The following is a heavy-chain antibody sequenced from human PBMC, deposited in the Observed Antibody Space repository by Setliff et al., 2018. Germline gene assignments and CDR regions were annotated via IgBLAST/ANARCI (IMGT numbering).Heavy chain of an antibody. Sequence: PSETLSLTCTVTGGSINSGPYYWTWIRQSAGKGLEWLGQIYSKGSMNYNPSLKSRVTTSADSSKSQFFLRLTSATAADTAIYYCARGDSSGNNYPVLDYWGQGTLVTVSS. CDR3: ARGDSSGNNYPVLDY. D-gene: IGHD5-18*01. V-gene: IGHV4-61*09. CDR2: IYSKGSM. J-gene: IGHJ4*01. CDR1: GGSINSGPYY.